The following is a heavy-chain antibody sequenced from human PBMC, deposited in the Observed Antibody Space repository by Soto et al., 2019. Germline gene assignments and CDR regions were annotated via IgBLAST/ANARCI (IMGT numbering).Heavy chain of an antibody. CDR3: AKGITIFGVADFDY. CDR1: GFTFSSYA. V-gene: IGHV3-23*01. J-gene: IGHJ4*02. Sequence: GGSLRLSCAASGFTFSSYAMSWVRQAPGKGLEWVSAISGSGGSTYYADSVKGRFTISRDNSKNTLHLQMNSLRAEDTAVYYCAKGITIFGVADFDYWGQGTLVTVLL. CDR2: ISGSGGST. D-gene: IGHD3-3*01.